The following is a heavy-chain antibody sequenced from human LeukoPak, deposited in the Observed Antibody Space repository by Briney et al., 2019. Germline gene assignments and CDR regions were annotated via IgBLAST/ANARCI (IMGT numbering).Heavy chain of an antibody. CDR3: AKDEDYSGRGRAFDI. J-gene: IGHJ3*02. D-gene: IGHD1-26*01. V-gene: IGHV3-7*01. CDR2: IKQDGSEK. CDR1: GFTFSSYW. Sequence: PGGSLRLSCAASGFTFSSYWMSWVRQAPGKGLEWVANIKQDGSEKYYVDSVKGRFTISRDNAKNSLYLQMNSLRAEDTAVYYCAKDEDYSGRGRAFDIWGQGTMVTVSS.